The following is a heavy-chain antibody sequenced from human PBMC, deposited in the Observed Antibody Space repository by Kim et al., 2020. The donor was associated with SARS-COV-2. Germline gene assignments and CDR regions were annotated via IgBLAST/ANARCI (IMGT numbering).Heavy chain of an antibody. J-gene: IGHJ4*02. D-gene: IGHD2-2*01. CDR2: VYYSGST. CDR3: ARGQCAGTLCYAGPFDY. Sequence: SETLSLTCTVSGGFISPYYWSWIRQAPGTGLEWIGYVYYSGSTHYNPSLESRVTISVDTSKNQFSLNLSSVTAADTAVYYCARGQCAGTLCYAGPFDYWGQGSLVTVSS. CDR1: GGFISPYY. V-gene: IGHV4-59*01.